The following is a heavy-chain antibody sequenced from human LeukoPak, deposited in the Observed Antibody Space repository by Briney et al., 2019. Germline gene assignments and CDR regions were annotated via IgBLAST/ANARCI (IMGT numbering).Heavy chain of an antibody. Sequence: GGSLRLSCAASGFTFSTCSMKWVRQAPGKALEWVSSISGSSYHIYYADSVKGRFTISRDNANNLLYLQMNSLRAEDTAVYYCARDREGDYGSLYYWGQGTLVTVSS. J-gene: IGHJ4*02. V-gene: IGHV3-21*01. D-gene: IGHD4-17*01. CDR3: ARDREGDYGSLYY. CDR2: ISGSSYHI. CDR1: GFTFSTCS.